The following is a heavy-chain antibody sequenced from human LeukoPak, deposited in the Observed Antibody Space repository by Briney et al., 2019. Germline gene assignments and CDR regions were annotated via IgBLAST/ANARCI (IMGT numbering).Heavy chain of an antibody. CDR3: ARDLGATVTTFGWFDP. CDR1: GFTFSSYS. CDR2: ISSSGSTI. J-gene: IGHJ5*02. Sequence: GGSLRLSCAASGFTFSSYSMNWVRQAPGKGLEWVSYISSSGSTIYYADSVKGRFTISRDNAKNSLYLQMNSLRAEDTAVYYCARDLGATVTTFGWFDPWGQGTLVTVSS. D-gene: IGHD4-11*01. V-gene: IGHV3-48*04.